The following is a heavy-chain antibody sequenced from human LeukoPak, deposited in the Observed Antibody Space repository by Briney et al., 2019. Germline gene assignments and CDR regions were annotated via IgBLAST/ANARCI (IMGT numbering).Heavy chain of an antibody. CDR1: GGSISSGGYY. D-gene: IGHD3-10*01. CDR3: ARHSPRGTMVRGVFDY. V-gene: IGHV4-61*08. CDR2: IYYSGST. J-gene: IGHJ4*02. Sequence: PSETLSLTCTVSGGSISSGGYYWSWIRQHPGKGLEWIGYIYYSGSTNYNPSLKSRVTISVDTSKNQFSLKLSSVTAADTAVYYCARHSPRGTMVRGVFDYWGQGTLVTVSS.